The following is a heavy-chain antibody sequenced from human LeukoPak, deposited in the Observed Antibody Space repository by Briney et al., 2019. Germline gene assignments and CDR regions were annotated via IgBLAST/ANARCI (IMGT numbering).Heavy chain of an antibody. V-gene: IGHV1-2*06. CDR1: GYTFTGYY. Sequence: GASVKVSCKASGYTFTGYYMHWVRQAPGQGLEWMGRINPNSGGTNYAQKFQGRVTMTRDTSISTAYMELSRLRSDDTAVYYCARADSPYYDSSGDYFDYWGQGTLVTVSS. CDR3: ARADSPYYDSSGDYFDY. D-gene: IGHD3-22*01. J-gene: IGHJ4*02. CDR2: INPNSGGT.